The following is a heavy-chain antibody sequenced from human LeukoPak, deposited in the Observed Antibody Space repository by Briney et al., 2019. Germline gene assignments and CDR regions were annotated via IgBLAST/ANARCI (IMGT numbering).Heavy chain of an antibody. V-gene: IGHV1-69*05. CDR2: IIPIFGTA. D-gene: IGHD2-2*01. CDR3: ARDLYCSSTSCTDY. CDR1: GYTFTGYY. Sequence: SVKVSCKASGYTFTGYYMHWVRQAPGQGLEWMGGIIPIFGTANYAQKFQGRVTITTDESTSTAYMELSSLRSEDTAVYYCARDLYCSSTSCTDYWGQGTLVTVSS. J-gene: IGHJ4*02.